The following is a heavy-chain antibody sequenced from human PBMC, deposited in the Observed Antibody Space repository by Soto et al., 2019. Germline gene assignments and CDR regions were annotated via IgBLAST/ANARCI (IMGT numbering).Heavy chain of an antibody. Sequence: SETLSLTCAVSGGSISSGGYSWSWIRQPPGKGLECIGYIYHSGSTYYNPSLKSRVTISVDRSKNQFSLKLSSVTAADTAVYYCARRHLLLWWSQGSLVPVSS. V-gene: IGHV4-30-2*01. CDR1: GGSISSGGYS. CDR2: IYHSGST. D-gene: IGHD2-21*01. J-gene: IGHJ4*02. CDR3: ARRHLLLW.